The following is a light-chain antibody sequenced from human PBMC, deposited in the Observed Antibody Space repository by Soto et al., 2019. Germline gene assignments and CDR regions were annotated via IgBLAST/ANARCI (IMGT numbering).Light chain of an antibody. CDR2: GAS. J-gene: IGKJ5*01. CDR1: QSINRD. CDR3: QQRHMWPIT. V-gene: IGKV3-11*01. Sequence: EIVITQSPATLSVSPGESATLSCRASQSINRDLAWYVQKPGQAPRRVIYGASNRATGIPPRFSGSGSGTDFTLTISSLEPEDSAVYYCQQRHMWPITFGQGTRLEIK.